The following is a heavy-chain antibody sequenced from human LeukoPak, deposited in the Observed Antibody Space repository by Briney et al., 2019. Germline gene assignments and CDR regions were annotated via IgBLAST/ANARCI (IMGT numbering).Heavy chain of an antibody. Sequence: HPGGSLRLSCAASGFTFRNYAMPWVRQAPGKGLEWVAVVSSDGTNKFYVNSVKGRFTISRDNSKNTLFLQMDSLRLEDTAAYYSARYRRGLRRTVAGGNYFDFWGQGTLVTVSS. CDR2: VSSDGTNK. CDR3: ARYRRGLRRTVAGGNYFDF. J-gene: IGHJ4*02. D-gene: IGHD6-19*01. CDR1: GFTFRNYA. V-gene: IGHV3-30-3*01.